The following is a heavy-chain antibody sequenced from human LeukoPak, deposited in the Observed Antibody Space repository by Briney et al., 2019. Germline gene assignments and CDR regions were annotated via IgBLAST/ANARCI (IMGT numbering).Heavy chain of an antibody. V-gene: IGHV3-23*01. CDR1: GITLSNYG. J-gene: IGHJ6*03. Sequence: GGSLRLSCAVSGITLSNYGMSWVRQAPGKGLEWVAGISDRGSRTNYADSVKGRFTISRDNSKNTLYLQMNSLRAEDTAVYYCARDPSSSSSRWYYYYMDVWGKGTTVTVSS. CDR2: ISDRGSRT. D-gene: IGHD6-6*01. CDR3: ARDPSSSSSRWYYYYMDV.